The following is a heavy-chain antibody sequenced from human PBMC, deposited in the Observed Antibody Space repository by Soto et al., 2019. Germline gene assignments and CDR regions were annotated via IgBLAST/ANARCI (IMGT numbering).Heavy chain of an antibody. V-gene: IGHV4-30-2*01. J-gene: IGHJ6*02. CDR3: ARGGSRFYGMDV. CDR2: IYHSGTT. CDR1: GGSISSGGYS. Sequence: QLQLQESGSGLVKPSQTLSLTCAVFGGSISSGGYSWSWIRQPPGKGLEWIGHIYHSGTTHYNPSLKSRVTISVDRSKTQFSLELNSVTAADTAVYYCARGGSRFYGMDVWGQGTTVTVSS.